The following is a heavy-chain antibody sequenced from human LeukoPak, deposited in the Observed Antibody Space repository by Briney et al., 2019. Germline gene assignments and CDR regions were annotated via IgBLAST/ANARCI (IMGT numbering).Heavy chain of an antibody. V-gene: IGHV3-66*01. D-gene: IGHD6-19*01. J-gene: IGHJ4*02. CDR3: ARDSSGWYYFDY. CDR2: IYSGGST. Sequence: GGSLRPSCAASGFTVSSNYMSWVRQAPGKGLEWVSVIYSGGSTYYADSVKGRFTISRDNSKNTLYLQMNSLRAEDTAVYYCARDSSGWYYFDYWGQGTLVTVSS. CDR1: GFTVSSNY.